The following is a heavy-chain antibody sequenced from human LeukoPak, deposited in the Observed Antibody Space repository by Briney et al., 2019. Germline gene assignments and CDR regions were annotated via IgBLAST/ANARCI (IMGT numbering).Heavy chain of an antibody. CDR3: ARVKGQRLVPYYYYYIDV. CDR2: INPDSGVT. Sequence: ASVKVSCKASGYTFTDYYMHWVRQAPGQGLEWMGWINPDSGVTKYAQKFQGRVTMTRDTSISTAYMELSRLTSDDTAVYYCARVKGQRLVPYYYYYIDVWGKGTTVTISS. D-gene: IGHD6-13*01. CDR1: GYTFTDYY. V-gene: IGHV1-2*02. J-gene: IGHJ6*03.